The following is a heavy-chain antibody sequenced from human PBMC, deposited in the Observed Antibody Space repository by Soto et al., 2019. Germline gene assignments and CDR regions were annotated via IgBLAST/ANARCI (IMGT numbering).Heavy chain of an antibody. D-gene: IGHD2-15*01. CDR1: GFTFSGSA. Sequence: EVQLVESGGGLVQPGGSLKLSCAASGFTFSGSAMHWVRQASGKGLEWVGRIRSKANSYATAYAASVKGRFTISRDDSKNTAYLQMNSLKTEDTAVYYCTRHPHCSGGSCYFNYYYYYYMDVWGKGTTVTVSS. CDR3: TRHPHCSGGSCYFNYYYYYYMDV. CDR2: IRSKANSYAT. J-gene: IGHJ6*03. V-gene: IGHV3-73*01.